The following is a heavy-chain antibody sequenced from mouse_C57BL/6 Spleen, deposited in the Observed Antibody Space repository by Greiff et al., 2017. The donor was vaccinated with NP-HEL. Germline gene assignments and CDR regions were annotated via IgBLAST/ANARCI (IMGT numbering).Heavy chain of an antibody. J-gene: IGHJ1*03. CDR1: GYAFSSYW. CDR3: ARGGSSYWYFDV. Sequence: QVHVKQSGAELVKPGASVKISCKASGYAFSSYWMNWVKQRPGKGLEWIGQIYPGDGDTNYNGKFTGKATLTADKSSSTAYMQLSSLTSEDSAVYFCARGGSSYWYFDVWGTGTTVTVSS. V-gene: IGHV1-80*01. CDR2: IYPGDGDT. D-gene: IGHD1-1*01.